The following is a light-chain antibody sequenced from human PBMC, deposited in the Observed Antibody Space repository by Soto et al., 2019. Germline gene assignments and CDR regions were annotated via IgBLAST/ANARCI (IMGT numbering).Light chain of an antibody. CDR1: SSDVGGYNY. J-gene: IGLJ1*01. CDR2: DVS. V-gene: IGLV2-11*01. Sequence: QSVLTQPRSVSGSPGQSVTISCTGTSSDVGGYNYVSWYQQHPGKAPKLMIYDVSKRPSGVPDRFSGSRSGNTASLTISGLQAEDEADYYCCSYAGIYTLFGPRTKVTVL. CDR3: CSYAGIYTL.